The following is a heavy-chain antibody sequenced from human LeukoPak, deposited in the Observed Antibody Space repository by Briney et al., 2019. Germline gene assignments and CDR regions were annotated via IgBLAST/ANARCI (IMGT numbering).Heavy chain of an antibody. V-gene: IGHV3-7*01. Sequence: GGSLRLSCAASGFTFSSHWMSWVRQAPGKGLEWVANTKEDGSEKYYVDSVKGRFTISRDNAKNSLYLQMNSLRAEDTALYYCARDGPWGYFDSWGQGTLVTVSS. J-gene: IGHJ4*02. D-gene: IGHD7-27*01. CDR3: ARDGPWGYFDS. CDR1: GFTFSSHW. CDR2: TKEDGSEK.